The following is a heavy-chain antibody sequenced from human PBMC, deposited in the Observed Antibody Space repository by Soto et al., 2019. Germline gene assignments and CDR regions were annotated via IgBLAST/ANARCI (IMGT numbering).Heavy chain of an antibody. J-gene: IGHJ6*02. CDR1: GFTFTNYA. CDR2: ISFDGDRK. Sequence: ESGGGVVQPGRSLRLSCAASGFTFTNYAFHWVRQAPGKGLEWLAVISFDGDRKYYADSVMGRFIISRDNFKNTLFLQMNSLRAEDAALYFCGREDDYNYRYFNYGVDVWGQGTTVTVSS. CDR3: GREDDYNYRYFNYGVDV. V-gene: IGHV3-30-3*01. D-gene: IGHD5-12*01.